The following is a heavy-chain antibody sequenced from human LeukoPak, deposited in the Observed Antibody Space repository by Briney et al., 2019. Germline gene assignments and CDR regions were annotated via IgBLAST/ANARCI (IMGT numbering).Heavy chain of an antibody. CDR1: GFTFSSYG. Sequence: GGSLRLSCAASGFTFSSYGMHWVRQAPDKGLEWVAVISYDGSNKYYADSVKGRFTISRDNSKNTLYLQMNSLRAEDTAVYYSAKSWEERYGMDVWGQGATVTVSS. V-gene: IGHV3-30*18. D-gene: IGHD1-26*01. CDR2: ISYDGSNK. CDR3: AKSWEERYGMDV. J-gene: IGHJ6*02.